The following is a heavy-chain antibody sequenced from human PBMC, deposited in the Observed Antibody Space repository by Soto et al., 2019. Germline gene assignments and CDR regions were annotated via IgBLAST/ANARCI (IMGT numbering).Heavy chain of an antibody. V-gene: IGHV4-39*07. CDR3: AKEISSRWFPLDY. Sequence: PSETLSLTCSVSGGSISSSPYYWGWIRQPPGKGLEWLGTIYDSGTTSYNPSLKSRVIISVDTSNNQLFLKLRSVTAEDTAIYYCAKEISSRWFPLDYWGQGTLVTVSS. J-gene: IGHJ4*02. D-gene: IGHD6-13*01. CDR2: IYDSGTT. CDR1: GGSISSSPYY.